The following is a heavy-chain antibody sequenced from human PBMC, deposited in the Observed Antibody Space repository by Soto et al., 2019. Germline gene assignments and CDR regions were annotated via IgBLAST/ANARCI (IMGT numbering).Heavy chain of an antibody. CDR1: GFTFSNYW. CDR3: STSLNY. CDR2: INQEGSEK. J-gene: IGHJ4*02. V-gene: IGHV3-7*01. Sequence: EVQLVESGGGLVQPGGSLRLSCAASGFTFSNYWMDWVRQAPGKGLEWVANINQEGSEKHYVDSVKGRFTISRDNAKNSLYLQMSSLTAEDSALYYCSTSLNYWGQGTLVTVSS.